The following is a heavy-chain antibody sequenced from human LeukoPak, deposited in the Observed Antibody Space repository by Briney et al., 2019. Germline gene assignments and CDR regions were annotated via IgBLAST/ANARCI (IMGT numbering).Heavy chain of an antibody. V-gene: IGHV3-15*01. CDR1: GFTFSDAW. J-gene: IGHJ4*02. Sequence: AGSLRLSCAVSGFTFSDAWMSWVRQAPGEGLEWIGRIKTKTDGGTTDYAAPVKGRFTISREDSTNTLFLHMNSLKAEDTAVYYCATIFGGNTHRLDYWGQGTLVTVSS. CDR2: IKTKTDGGTT. D-gene: IGHD3-3*02. CDR3: ATIFGGNTHRLDY.